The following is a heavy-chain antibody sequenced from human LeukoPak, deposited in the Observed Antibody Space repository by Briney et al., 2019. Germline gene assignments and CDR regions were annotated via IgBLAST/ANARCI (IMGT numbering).Heavy chain of an antibody. CDR1: GFTFSSYA. J-gene: IGHJ4*02. CDR2: ISSSSSYI. Sequence: PGGSLRLSCAASGFTFSSYAMNWVRQAPGKGLEWVSSISSSSSYIYYADSVKGRFTISRDNAKNSLYLQMNSLRAEDTAVYYCASGSSGYYYYWGQGTLVTVSS. V-gene: IGHV3-21*01. CDR3: ASGSSGYYYY. D-gene: IGHD3-22*01.